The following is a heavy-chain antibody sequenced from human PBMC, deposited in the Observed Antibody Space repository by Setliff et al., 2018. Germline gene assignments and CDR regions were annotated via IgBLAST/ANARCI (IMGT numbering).Heavy chain of an antibody. CDR3: ARELVIIATWGNSAMGEAFDI. CDR1: GYTFTGYY. CDR2: INPNSGGT. D-gene: IGHD3-16*01. J-gene: IGHJ3*02. Sequence: ASVKVSCKASGYTFTGYYMHWVRQAPGQGLEWMGWINPNSGGTNYAQKFQGRVTMTRDTSISTAYMELSRLRSDDTAVYYCARELVIIATWGNSAMGEAFDIWGQGTMVTVS. V-gene: IGHV1-2*02.